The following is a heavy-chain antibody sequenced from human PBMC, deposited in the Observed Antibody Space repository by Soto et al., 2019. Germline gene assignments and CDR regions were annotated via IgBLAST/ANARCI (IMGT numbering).Heavy chain of an antibody. Sequence: PGGSLRRSCTASGFSFSNYGMHWVRQSPRKRPKWVAVIWYDGSNKYYADSVKDRFTISRDNSKSTLYLQMYSLRVEDTAVYYCARGIVLAGNGGDRFDPWGQGTRVTV. CDR1: GFSFSNYG. CDR2: IWYDGSNK. CDR3: ARGIVLAGNGGDRFDP. D-gene: IGHD2-21*01. J-gene: IGHJ5*02. V-gene: IGHV3-33*01.